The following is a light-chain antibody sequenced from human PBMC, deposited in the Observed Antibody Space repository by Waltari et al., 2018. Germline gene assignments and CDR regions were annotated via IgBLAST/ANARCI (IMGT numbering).Light chain of an antibody. CDR3: AAWDDSLNGPV. J-gene: IGLJ3*02. V-gene: IGLV1-44*01. CDR1: SSNIGSNT. CDR2: PND. Sequence: QSVLTQPPSASGTPGQRVTISCSGSSSNIGSNTVNWYQQLPGTAPKLLIYPNDQFPSGVPDRFSGSKSGTSASLAISGRQSEDEAEYYCAAWDDSLNGPVFGGGTKLTVL.